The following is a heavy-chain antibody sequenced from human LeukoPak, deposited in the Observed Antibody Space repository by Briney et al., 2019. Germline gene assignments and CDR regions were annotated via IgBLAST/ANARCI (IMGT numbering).Heavy chain of an antibody. D-gene: IGHD3-22*01. CDR1: GGSISSSSYY. CDR3: ARLSDYYDSSGYRHYYYMDV. CDR2: IYYSGST. V-gene: IGHV4-39*01. J-gene: IGHJ6*03. Sequence: PSETLSLTCTVSGGSISSSSYYWGWIRQPPGKGLEWIGSIYYSGSTYYNPSPKSRVTISVDTSKNQFSLKLSSVTAADTAVYYCARLSDYYDSSGYRHYYYMDVWGKGTTVTVSS.